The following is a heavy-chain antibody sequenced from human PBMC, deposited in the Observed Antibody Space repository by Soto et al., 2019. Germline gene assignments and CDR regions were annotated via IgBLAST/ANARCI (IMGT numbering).Heavy chain of an antibody. J-gene: IGHJ6*02. CDR3: ASGYGPLYCGVDCYDYYYYGMDV. CDR1: GGTFSSYA. V-gene: IGHV1-69*12. D-gene: IGHD2-21*02. Sequence: QVQLVQSGAEVKKPGSSVKVSCKASGGTFSSYAISWVRQAPGQGLEWMGGIIPIFATANYVRKFQGRVTITADESTSTAYMEVSSLRSEDTAVYYCASGYGPLYCGVDCYDYYYYGMDVWGQGTTVTVSS. CDR2: IIPIFATA.